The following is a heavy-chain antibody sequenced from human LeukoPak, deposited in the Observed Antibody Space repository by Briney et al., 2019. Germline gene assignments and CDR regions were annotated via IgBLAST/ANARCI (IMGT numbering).Heavy chain of an antibody. CDR1: GFTFSSYG. J-gene: IGHJ6*02. V-gene: IGHV3-23*01. CDR3: AKELIAARPYYYYGMDV. D-gene: IGHD6-6*01. CDR2: ISGSGGST. Sequence: GGSLRLSCAASGFTFSSYGMHWVRQAPGKGLEWVSAISGSGGSTYYADSVKGRFTISRDNSKNTLYLQMNSLRAEDTAVYYCAKELIAARPYYYYGMDVWGQGTTVTVSS.